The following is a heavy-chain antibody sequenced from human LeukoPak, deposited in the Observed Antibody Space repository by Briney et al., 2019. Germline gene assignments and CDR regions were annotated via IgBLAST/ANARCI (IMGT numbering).Heavy chain of an antibody. CDR3: ATPGTDDYGDYVGFAY. CDR1: GFTFSSYA. Sequence: GGSLRLSCAASGFTFSSYAMSWVRQAPGEGLEWVSAISGSGGSTYYADSVKGRFTISRDNSKNTLYLQMNSLRAADTAVYYCATPGTDDYGDYVGFAYWGQGTLATVSS. V-gene: IGHV3-23*01. J-gene: IGHJ4*02. CDR2: ISGSGGST. D-gene: IGHD4-17*01.